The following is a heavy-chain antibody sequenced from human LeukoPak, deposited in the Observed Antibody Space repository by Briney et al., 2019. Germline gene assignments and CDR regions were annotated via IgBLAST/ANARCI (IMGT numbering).Heavy chain of an antibody. D-gene: IGHD3-22*01. J-gene: IGHJ1*01. CDR1: GGTFSSYA. Sequence: SVKVSCKASGGTFSSYAISWVRQAPGQGLEWMGRIIPIFGTANYAQKFQGRVTITTDESTSTAYMELSSLRSEDTAVYYCARGVDYYDSSGYPEYLQHWGQGTLATVSS. CDR3: ARGVDYYDSSGYPEYLQH. V-gene: IGHV1-69*05. CDR2: IIPIFGTA.